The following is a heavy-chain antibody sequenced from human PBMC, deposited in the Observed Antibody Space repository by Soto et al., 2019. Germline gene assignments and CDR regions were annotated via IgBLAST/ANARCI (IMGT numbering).Heavy chain of an antibody. J-gene: IGHJ5*02. V-gene: IGHV3-23*01. Sequence: GGSLRLSCAASGFTFTSYAMSWVRQDPGKGLEWVSAITGSGGSTYYADSVKGRFTISRDNSKNTVYLQMNSLRAEDTAVYHCAKGGFCSGGSCYNNWFDPWGQGTLVPVSS. CDR3: AKGGFCSGGSCYNNWFDP. D-gene: IGHD2-15*01. CDR1: GFTFTSYA. CDR2: ITGSGGST.